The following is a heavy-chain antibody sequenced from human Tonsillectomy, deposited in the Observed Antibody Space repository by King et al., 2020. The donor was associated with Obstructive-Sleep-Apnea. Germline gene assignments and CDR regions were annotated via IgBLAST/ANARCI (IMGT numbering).Heavy chain of an antibody. Sequence: VQLVESGGGLVKPGGSLRLSCAASGFTFSDAGMSWVRQAPGKGLEWLGRIKSKAGGGTTDYAAPVKGRITISGDDSKNTLYLQMNSLKTEDTAVYYCTHIVVVPAAIGHWGQGTLVTVSS. CDR2: IKSKAGGGTT. CDR1: GFTFSDAG. V-gene: IGHV3-15*01. CDR3: THIVVVPAAIGH. D-gene: IGHD2-2*02. J-gene: IGHJ4*02.